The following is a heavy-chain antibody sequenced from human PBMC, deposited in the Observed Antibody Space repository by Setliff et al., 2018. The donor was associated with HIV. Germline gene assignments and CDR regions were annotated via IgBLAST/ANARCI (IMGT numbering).Heavy chain of an antibody. V-gene: IGHV4-59*11. D-gene: IGHD6-19*01. J-gene: IGHJ4*02. CDR1: GDSISSHY. CDR3: ATSTVAVLFDY. CDR2: IYYSGST. Sequence: PSETLSLTCTVSGDSISSHYWNWIRQPPGKALEWIGYIYYSGSTNYNPSFKSRVTISVDRSKRQFSLNLSSVTAADTAIYYCATSTVAVLFDYWGQGALVTVSS.